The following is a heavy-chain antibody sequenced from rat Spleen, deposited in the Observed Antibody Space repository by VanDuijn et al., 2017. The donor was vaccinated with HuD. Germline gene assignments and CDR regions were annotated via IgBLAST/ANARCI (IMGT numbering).Heavy chain of an antibody. CDR1: GFTFSSFP. CDR2: ISTGGDDT. Sequence: EVQLVQSGGGLVQPGRSMKLSCAASGFTFSSFPMAWVRQAPTKGLEWVASISTGGDDTYYRDSVKGRFTISRDDEESTLYLQMDSLRSEDTATYFCARLGGLRNWFAYWGQGTLVTVSS. D-gene: IGHD4-3*01. CDR3: ARLGGLRNWFAY. J-gene: IGHJ3*01. V-gene: IGHV5-46*01.